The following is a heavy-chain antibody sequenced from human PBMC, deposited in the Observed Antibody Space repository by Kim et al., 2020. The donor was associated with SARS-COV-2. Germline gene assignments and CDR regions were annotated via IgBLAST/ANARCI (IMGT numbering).Heavy chain of an antibody. CDR3: ARAYSYGLYYYYYGMDV. V-gene: IGHV4-59*01. Sequence: RKSRVTISVDTSKNQFSLKLSSVTAADTAVYYWARAYSYGLYYYYYGMDVWGQGTTVTVSS. J-gene: IGHJ6*02. D-gene: IGHD5-18*01.